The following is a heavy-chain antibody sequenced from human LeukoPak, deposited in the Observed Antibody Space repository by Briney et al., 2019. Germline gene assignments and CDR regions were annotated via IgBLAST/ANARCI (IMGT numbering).Heavy chain of an antibody. V-gene: IGHV1-2*02. J-gene: IGHJ3*02. D-gene: IGHD2-2*02. Sequence: ASVKVSCKASGYTFTGYFMHWVRLAPGQGLEWMGWINPNSGGTNYAQKFQGRVTMTRDTSISTAYMELGKLRSDDTAVYYCARERGYCSATSCSTSDAFDIWGQGTMVTVSS. CDR2: INPNSGGT. CDR1: GYTFTGYF. CDR3: ARERGYCSATSCSTSDAFDI.